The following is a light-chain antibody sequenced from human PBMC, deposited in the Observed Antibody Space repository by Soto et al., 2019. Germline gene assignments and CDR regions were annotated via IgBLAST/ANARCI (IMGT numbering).Light chain of an antibody. V-gene: IGLV4-69*01. J-gene: IGLJ3*02. Sequence: QSVLTQSPSASASLGASVKLTCTLSSGHSSYAIAWHQQQPEKGPRYLMKLHSDGSHSKGDGIPDRFSGSSSGAERYLTIASLQSEDEADYYCQTWGTGFWVFGGGTKVTVL. CDR3: QTWGTGFWV. CDR1: SGHSSYA. CDR2: LHSDGSH.